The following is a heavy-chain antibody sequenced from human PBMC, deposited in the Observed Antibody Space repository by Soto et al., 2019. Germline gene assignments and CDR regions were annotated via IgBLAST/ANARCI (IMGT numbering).Heavy chain of an antibody. CDR2: ISSSSSTI. J-gene: IGHJ4*02. D-gene: IGHD5-18*01. Sequence: GESLKISCAASGFTFSSYSMNWVRQAPGKGLEWVSYISSSSSTIYYADSVKGRFTISRDNAKNSLYLQMNSLRDEDTAVYYCARDRVDTAMVDPKFDYWGQGTLVTVSS. CDR3: ARDRVDTAMVDPKFDY. CDR1: GFTFSSYS. V-gene: IGHV3-48*02.